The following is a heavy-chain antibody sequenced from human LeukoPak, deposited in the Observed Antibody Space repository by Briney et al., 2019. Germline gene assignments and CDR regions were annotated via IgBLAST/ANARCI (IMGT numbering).Heavy chain of an antibody. CDR3: ARAPYYYDSSGYHNWFDP. D-gene: IGHD3-22*01. Sequence: TSETLSLTCAVSGGSISSSNWWSWVRQPPGKGLEWIGEIYHSGSTNYNPSLKSRVTISVDKSKNQFSLKLSSVTAAGTAVYYCARAPYYYDSSGYHNWFDPWGQGTLVTVSS. CDR2: IYHSGST. CDR1: GGSISSSNW. V-gene: IGHV4-4*02. J-gene: IGHJ5*02.